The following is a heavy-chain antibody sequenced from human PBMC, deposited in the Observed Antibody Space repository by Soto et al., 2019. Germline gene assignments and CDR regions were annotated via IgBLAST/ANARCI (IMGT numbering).Heavy chain of an antibody. Sequence: SETLSLACTVSGGSISSGDYYWSWIRQPPGKGLEWIGYIYYSGSTYYNPSLKSRVTISVDTSKNQFSLKLSSVTAADTAVYYCARVPDYYDSSGYYQQSVDYWGQGTLVTVSS. CDR1: GGSISSGDYY. J-gene: IGHJ4*02. V-gene: IGHV4-30-4*01. CDR3: ARVPDYYDSSGYYQQSVDY. D-gene: IGHD3-22*01. CDR2: IYYSGST.